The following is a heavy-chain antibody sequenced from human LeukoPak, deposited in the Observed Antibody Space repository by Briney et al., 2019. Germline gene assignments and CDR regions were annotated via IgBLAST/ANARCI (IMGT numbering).Heavy chain of an antibody. CDR2: INPSGGST. CDR3: ARDYYDSSGYGRRDAFDI. Sequence: ASVKVSFKASGYTFTSYYMHWVRQAPGQGLEWMGIINPSGGSTSYAQKFQGRVTMTRDTSTSTVYMELSSLRSEDTAVYYCARDYYDSSGYGRRDAFDIWGQGTMVTVSS. J-gene: IGHJ3*02. V-gene: IGHV1-46*01. CDR1: GYTFTSYY. D-gene: IGHD3-22*01.